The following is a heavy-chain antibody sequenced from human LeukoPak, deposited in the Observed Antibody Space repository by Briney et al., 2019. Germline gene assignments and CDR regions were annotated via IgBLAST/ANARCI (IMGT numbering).Heavy chain of an antibody. CDR3: AKVTATDY. Sequence: GESLKISCAASGLTFSDYYMSWIRQAPGKGLEWVSYISSSGSTIYYADSVKGRFTISRDNAKNSPYLQMNSLRTEDTALYYCAKVTATDYWGQGTLVTVSS. CDR1: GLTFSDYY. J-gene: IGHJ4*02. CDR2: ISSSGSTI. V-gene: IGHV3-11*01. D-gene: IGHD1-26*01.